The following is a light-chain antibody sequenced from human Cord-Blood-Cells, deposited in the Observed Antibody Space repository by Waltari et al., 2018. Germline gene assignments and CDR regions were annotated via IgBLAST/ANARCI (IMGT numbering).Light chain of an antibody. CDR1: QSVLYRSNNKNY. V-gene: IGKV4-1*01. Sequence: DIVMTQSPDSLAVSLGERATINCKSSQSVLYRSNNKNYLAWYQQKPGQPPKLLIYWASTRESGVPDRFSGSGSGTDVTLTISSLQAEDVAVYYCQQYYSTPWTFGQGTKVEIK. CDR3: QQYYSTPWT. J-gene: IGKJ1*01. CDR2: WAS.